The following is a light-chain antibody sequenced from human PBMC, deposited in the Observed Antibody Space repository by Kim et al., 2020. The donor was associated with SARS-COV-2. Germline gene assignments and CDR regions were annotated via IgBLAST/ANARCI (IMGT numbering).Light chain of an antibody. CDR1: KLGNKY. Sequence: SYELTQPPSVSVSPGQTASITCSGDKLGNKYACWYQQKPGQSPVLVIYQDSKRPSGIPERFSGSNSGNTATLTISGTQAMYEADYYCQAWDSITAWVFGG. CDR3: QAWDSITAWV. J-gene: IGLJ2*01. CDR2: QDS. V-gene: IGLV3-1*01.